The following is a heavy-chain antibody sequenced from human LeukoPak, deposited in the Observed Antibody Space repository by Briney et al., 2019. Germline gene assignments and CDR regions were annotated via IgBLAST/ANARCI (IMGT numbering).Heavy chain of an antibody. CDR1: GGSISSYY. V-gene: IGHV4-59*08. CDR2: IYYSGST. CDR3: ARTHTAMVASFDY. J-gene: IGHJ4*02. Sequence: NTSETLSLTCTVSGGSISSYYWSWIRQLPGKGLEWIGYIYYSGSTNYNPSLKSRVTISVDTSKNQFSLKLSSVTAADTAVYYCARTHTAMVASFDYWGQGTLVTVSS. D-gene: IGHD5-18*01.